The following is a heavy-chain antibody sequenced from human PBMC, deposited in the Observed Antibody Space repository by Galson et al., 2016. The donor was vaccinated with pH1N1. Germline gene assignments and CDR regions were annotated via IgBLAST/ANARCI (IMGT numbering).Heavy chain of an antibody. CDR3: VRLVDDAVTGYPLHFDF. V-gene: IGHV3-7*01. D-gene: IGHD3-9*01. CDR1: GFTFSGFW. Sequence: SLRLSCAASGFTFSGFWMSWVRQAPAKGLEWVASIKRDASEKYHLDSAKGRWTISRDNVKNSLFLQLNNLRVDDTAVYYCVRLVDDAVTGYPLHFDFWGQGALVTVST. J-gene: IGHJ4*02. CDR2: IKRDASEK.